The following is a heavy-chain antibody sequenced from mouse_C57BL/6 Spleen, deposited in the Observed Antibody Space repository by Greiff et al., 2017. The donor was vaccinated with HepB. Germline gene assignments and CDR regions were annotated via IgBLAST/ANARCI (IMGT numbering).Heavy chain of an antibody. Sequence: EVKLMESGGGLVKPGGSLKLSCAASGFTFSDYGMHWVRQAPEKGLEWVAYISSGSSTIYYADTVKGRFTISRDNAKNTLFLQMTSLRSEDTAMYYCARVFTTVVAMDYWGQGTSVTVSS. D-gene: IGHD1-1*01. J-gene: IGHJ4*01. CDR3: ARVFTTVVAMDY. CDR2: ISSGSSTI. CDR1: GFTFSDYG. V-gene: IGHV5-17*01.